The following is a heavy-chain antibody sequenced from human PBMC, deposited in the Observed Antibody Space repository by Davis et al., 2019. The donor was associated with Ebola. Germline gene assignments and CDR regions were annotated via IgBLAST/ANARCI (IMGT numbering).Heavy chain of an antibody. CDR3: TSRRDGGNSNY. CDR1: GFTFSGSA. J-gene: IGHJ4*02. Sequence: GESLKISCAASGFTFSGSAMHWVRQASGKGLERVGRIRSKANSYATAYAASVKGRFTISRDDSKNTAYLQMNSLKTEDTAVYYCTSRRDGGNSNYWGQGTLVTVSS. CDR2: IRSKANSYAT. D-gene: IGHD4-23*01. V-gene: IGHV3-73*01.